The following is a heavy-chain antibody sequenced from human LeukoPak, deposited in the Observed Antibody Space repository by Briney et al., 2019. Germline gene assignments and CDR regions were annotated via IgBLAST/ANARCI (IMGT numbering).Heavy chain of an antibody. J-gene: IGHJ4*02. V-gene: IGHV3-23*01. CDR1: GFTFSDSA. CDR3: ARKQQPDY. Sequence: GGSLRLSCAASGFTFSDSAMTWVRQAPGKGLQWVSTIGPGGRATYYTESVKGRFSISRDNSNNTLYLQMNSLRAEDTAVYYCARKQQPDYWGQGTLVTVSS. D-gene: IGHD6-13*01. CDR2: IGPGGRAT.